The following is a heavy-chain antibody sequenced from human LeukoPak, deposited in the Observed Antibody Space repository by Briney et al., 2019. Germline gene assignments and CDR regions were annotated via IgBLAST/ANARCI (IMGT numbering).Heavy chain of an antibody. J-gene: IGHJ4*02. V-gene: IGHV3-74*01. CDR2: INSDGSRT. D-gene: IGHD5-24*01. CDR3: ARDKETATTADLGY. Sequence: PEGSLRLSCAASGFTFSSYWMHWVRQAPGKGLVWVSRINSDGSRTNNADSVKGRFTISRDNAKNMLYLQMNSLRAEDTAVYYCARDKETATTADLGYWGQGTLVTVSS. CDR1: GFTFSSYW.